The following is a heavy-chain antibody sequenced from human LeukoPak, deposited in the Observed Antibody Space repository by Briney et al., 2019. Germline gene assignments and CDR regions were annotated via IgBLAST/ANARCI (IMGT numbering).Heavy chain of an antibody. CDR1: GFSVSNGYY. CDR3: ARDRSMVRGLIMGHFDY. Sequence: SETLSLTCTVSGFSVSNGYYWGWIRQPPGKGLEWPGTMFHSGTTYYNSSLKSRVTISVDTSKNQFSLRVSSVTAADTAVYYCARDRSMVRGLIMGHFDYWGQGALVTVSS. D-gene: IGHD3-10*01. CDR2: MFHSGTT. V-gene: IGHV4-38-2*02. J-gene: IGHJ4*01.